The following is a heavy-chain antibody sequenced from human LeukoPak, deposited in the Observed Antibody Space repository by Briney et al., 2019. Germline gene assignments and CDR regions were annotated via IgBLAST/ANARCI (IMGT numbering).Heavy chain of an antibody. CDR2: ISSSGSTI. J-gene: IGHJ4*02. D-gene: IGHD6-19*01. Sequence: GGSLRLSCAASGFTFSSYEMNWVRQAPGKGLEWVSYISSSGSTIYYADSVKGRFTISRDNSKNTLYLQMNSLRAEDTAVYYCAKRGPVAGTRGGEYYFDYWGQGTLVTVSS. CDR3: AKRGPVAGTRGGEYYFDY. V-gene: IGHV3-48*03. CDR1: GFTFSSYE.